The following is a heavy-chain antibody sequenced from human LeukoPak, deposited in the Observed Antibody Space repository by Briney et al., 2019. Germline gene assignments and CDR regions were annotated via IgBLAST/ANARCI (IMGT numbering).Heavy chain of an antibody. CDR3: ARDPYNGAYSEGYYYYYMDV. CDR2: IKQDGSEM. CDR1: GFTFRSYW. J-gene: IGHJ6*03. D-gene: IGHD1-1*01. Sequence: PGGSLRLSCAASGFTFRSYWMDWVRQTPGKGLEWVANIKQDGSEMYYVDSVKGRFTISRDNTKNSLFLHMSSLRAEDTAIYYCARDPYNGAYSEGYYYYYMDVWGKGTTVTVSS. V-gene: IGHV3-7*01.